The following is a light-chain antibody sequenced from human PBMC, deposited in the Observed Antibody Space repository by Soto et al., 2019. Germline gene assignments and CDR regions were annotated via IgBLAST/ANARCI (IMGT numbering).Light chain of an antibody. V-gene: IGKV1-8*01. CDR2: AAS. CDR1: QGIRSY. Sequence: AIRMTQSPSSLSASTGDRVTITCRACQGIRSYLAWYQQKPGKAPKLLIYAASTLQSGVPSRFIGSGSGTDFTLTISRLPSEDFSPYYCQQYYSYPWTFGQGTKVDIK. J-gene: IGKJ1*01. CDR3: QQYYSYPWT.